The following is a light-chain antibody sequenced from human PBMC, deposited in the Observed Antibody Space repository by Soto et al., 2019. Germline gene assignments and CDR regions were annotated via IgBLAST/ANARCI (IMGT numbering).Light chain of an antibody. CDR2: GAS. CDR1: QSVSSSY. V-gene: IGKV3-20*01. CDR3: QQYGSSPT. J-gene: IGKJ1*01. Sequence: EIVLTQSPGTLSLSPGERATLSCRASQSVSSSYLAWYQQKPGQAPRLLIYGASSRATGIPDGFSGSGSGTDFTLTISRLEPEDFAVYYCQQYGSSPTLGQGTKVDIK.